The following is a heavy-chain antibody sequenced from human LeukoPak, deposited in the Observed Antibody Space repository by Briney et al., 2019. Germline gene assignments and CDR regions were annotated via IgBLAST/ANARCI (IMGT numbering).Heavy chain of an antibody. CDR2: IYYSGST. D-gene: IGHD5-18*01. J-gene: IGHJ3*02. CDR1: GGSISSSSYY. V-gene: IGHV4-39*01. CDR3: RLWSAGYAFGI. Sequence: SETLSLTCTVSGGSISSSSYYWGWIRQPPGKGLEWIGSIYYSGSTYYNPSLKSRVTISVDTSKNQFSLKLSSVTAADTAVYYCRLWSAGYAFGIWGQGTMVTVSS.